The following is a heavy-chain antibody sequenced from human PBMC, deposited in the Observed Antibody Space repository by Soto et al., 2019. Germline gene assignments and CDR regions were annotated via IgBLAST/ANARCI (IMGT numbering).Heavy chain of an antibody. CDR1: GGSVSSGSYY. J-gene: IGHJ6*02. CDR3: AREFGGAYRTHPYGMDV. V-gene: IGHV4-61*01. D-gene: IGHD3-16*01. CDR2: IYYSGST. Sequence: SETLSLTCTVSGGSVSSGSYYWSWIRQPPGKGLEWIGYIYYSGSTNYNPSLESRVTISVDTSKNQFSLKLSSVTAADTAVYYCAREFGGAYRTHPYGMDVWGQGTTVTVSS.